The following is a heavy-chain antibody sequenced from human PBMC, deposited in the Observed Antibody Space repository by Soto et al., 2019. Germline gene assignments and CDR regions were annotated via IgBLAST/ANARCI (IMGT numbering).Heavy chain of an antibody. Sequence: EVQLLESGGNLVQPGGSLRLSCAASGLIFSDYAMSWVRQAPGKGLECVACISGSGGDTFYADSVKGRFTISRDNSKNTLSLHMNSLRVDDTAVYFCAKDRFGIVGPVDYWGQGTLVTV. CDR3: AKDRFGIVGPVDY. J-gene: IGHJ4*02. V-gene: IGHV3-23*01. CDR1: GLIFSDYA. CDR2: ISGSGGDT. D-gene: IGHD1-26*01.